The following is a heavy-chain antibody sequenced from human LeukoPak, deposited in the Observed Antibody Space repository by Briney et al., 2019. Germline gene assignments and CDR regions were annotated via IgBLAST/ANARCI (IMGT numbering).Heavy chain of an antibody. CDR2: IYFSGTT. CDR3: ARKENAYYYFDY. D-gene: IGHD3-16*01. Sequence: SETLSLTCTVSSASISSTNYNWGWLRQPPGKGPEWIGNIYFSGTTYYNPSLQSRVTMSVDTSKNQFSLKLSSVTAVDTAVYYCARKENAYYYFDYWGQGTLVTVSS. V-gene: IGHV4-39*07. CDR1: SASISSTNYN. J-gene: IGHJ4*02.